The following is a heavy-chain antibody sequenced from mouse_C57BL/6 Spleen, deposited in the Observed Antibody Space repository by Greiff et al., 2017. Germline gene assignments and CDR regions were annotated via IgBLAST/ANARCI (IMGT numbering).Heavy chain of an antibody. CDR1: GFTFSDYY. CDR2: INYDGSST. Sequence: EVKLVESEGGLVQPGSSMKLSCTASGFTFSDYYMAWVRQVPEKGLEWVANINYDGSSTYYLDSLKSRFIISRDNAKNILYLQMSSLKSEDTATYYCARESPGLLGFAYGGQGTLVTVSA. CDR3: ARESPGLLGFAY. J-gene: IGHJ3*01. D-gene: IGHD2-10*01. V-gene: IGHV5-16*01.